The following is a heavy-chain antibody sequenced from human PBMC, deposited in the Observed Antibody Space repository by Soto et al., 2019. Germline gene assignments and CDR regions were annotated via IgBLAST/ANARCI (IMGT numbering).Heavy chain of an antibody. D-gene: IGHD3-22*01. J-gene: IGHJ4*02. CDR2: IVVGSGNT. Sequence: SVKVSCKASGFTFTSSAVQWVRQARGQRLEWIGWIVVGSGNTNYAQKFQERVTITRDMSTSTAYMELSSLRSEDTAVYYCAAAGGGRYYNDSSGYYAYYWGQGTLVTVSS. V-gene: IGHV1-58*01. CDR1: GFTFTSSA. CDR3: AAAGGGRYYNDSSGYYAYY.